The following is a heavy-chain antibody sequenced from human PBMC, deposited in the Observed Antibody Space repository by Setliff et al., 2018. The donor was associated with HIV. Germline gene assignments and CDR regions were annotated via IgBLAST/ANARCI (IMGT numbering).Heavy chain of an antibody. Sequence: ASVKVSCKASGYTFTNSFINWVRQAPGQGLEWMGWINTHTGSPTYAQAFTGRFVFSVDTSVTTAYLQISSLKADDTAVYYCARALYGDYGGDINWLDPWGQGTLVTVS. J-gene: IGHJ5*02. CDR2: INTHTGSP. D-gene: IGHD4-17*01. CDR3: ARALYGDYGGDINWLDP. CDR1: GYTFTNSF. V-gene: IGHV7-4-1*02.